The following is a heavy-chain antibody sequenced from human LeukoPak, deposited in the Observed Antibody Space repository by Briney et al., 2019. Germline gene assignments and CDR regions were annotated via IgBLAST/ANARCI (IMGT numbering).Heavy chain of an antibody. CDR2: ISAYNGNA. CDR1: GYTFTSYG. Sequence: RASVKVSCKASGYTFTSYGISWVRQAPGQGLEWMGWISAYNGNANYAQKLQGRVTLTTDTSTSTAYMELRSLRSDDTAVYYCARGDRRDYFDNWGREPWSPSPQ. CDR3: ARGDRRDYFDN. J-gene: IGHJ4*02. D-gene: IGHD1-14*01. V-gene: IGHV1-18*01.